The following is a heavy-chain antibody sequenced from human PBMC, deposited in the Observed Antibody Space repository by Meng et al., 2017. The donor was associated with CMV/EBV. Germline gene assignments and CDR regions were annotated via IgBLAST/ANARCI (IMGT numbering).Heavy chain of an antibody. Sequence: SCKAPRSTFTGSYRHCVRQAPRQGLEWMGWINPNSGGTNYAQKFQGRVTMTRDTSISTAYMELSRLRSDDTAVYYCARGDGYKDLDYWGQGTLVTVSS. V-gene: IGHV1-2*02. CDR2: INPNSGGT. CDR3: ARGDGYKDLDY. CDR1: RSTFTGSY. D-gene: IGHD5-24*01. J-gene: IGHJ4*02.